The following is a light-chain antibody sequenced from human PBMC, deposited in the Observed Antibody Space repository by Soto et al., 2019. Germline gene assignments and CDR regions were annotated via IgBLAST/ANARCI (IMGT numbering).Light chain of an antibody. CDR3: QQLNGYPLT. CDR2: AAS. Sequence: IQLTQSPSSLSASVGDRVTITCRASQAIHSYLAWYQQQPGKAPKLLISAASTLQSGGPSRFSGSGFGTDFTLTISSLQPEDFATYYCQQLNGYPLTFGGGTKVEIK. V-gene: IGKV1-9*01. CDR1: QAIHSY. J-gene: IGKJ4*01.